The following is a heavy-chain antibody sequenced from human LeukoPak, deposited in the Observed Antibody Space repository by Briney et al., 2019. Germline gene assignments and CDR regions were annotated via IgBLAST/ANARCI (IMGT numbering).Heavy chain of an antibody. V-gene: IGHV3-23*01. CDR3: AKYSSSGIRYYFDY. D-gene: IGHD3-22*01. CDR1: GFTFSSYA. J-gene: IGHJ4*02. CDR2: ISGSGSST. Sequence: PGGSLRLSCAASGFTFSSYAMSWVRQAPGKGLEWVSAISGSGSSTYYADSVKGRFTISRDNSKNTLYLQMNSLRAEDTAVYYCAKYSSSGIRYYFDYWGQGTLVTVSS.